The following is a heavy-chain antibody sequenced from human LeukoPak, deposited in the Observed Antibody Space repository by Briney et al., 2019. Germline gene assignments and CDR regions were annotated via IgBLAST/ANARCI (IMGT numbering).Heavy chain of an antibody. J-gene: IGHJ4*02. CDR1: GFTFSYAW. CDR2: IYSGGST. V-gene: IGHV3-66*01. Sequence: PGGSLRLSCAASGFTFSYAWMSWVRQAPGKGLEWVSVIYSGGSTYYADSVKGRFTISRDNSKNTLYLQMNSLRAEDTAVYYCARGPYGSGSYYNLDYWGQGTLVTVSS. D-gene: IGHD3-10*01. CDR3: ARGPYGSGSYYNLDY.